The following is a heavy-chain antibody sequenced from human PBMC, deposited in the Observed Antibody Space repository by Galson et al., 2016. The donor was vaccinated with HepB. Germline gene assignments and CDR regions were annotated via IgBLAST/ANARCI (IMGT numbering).Heavy chain of an antibody. CDR2: ISSSSTYV. CDR1: GFTFTDFH. D-gene: IGHD5-24*01. CDR3: ARLRHGPNYFDP. J-gene: IGHJ5*02. Sequence: SLRLSCAASGFTFTDFHMSWLRQVPGKGLEWLSYISSSSTYVDYTDAVKGRFAISRDNAKNSVYLEMNSLRVEDTGTYFCARLRHGPNYFDPWGQGTLVTVSS. V-gene: IGHV3-11*03.